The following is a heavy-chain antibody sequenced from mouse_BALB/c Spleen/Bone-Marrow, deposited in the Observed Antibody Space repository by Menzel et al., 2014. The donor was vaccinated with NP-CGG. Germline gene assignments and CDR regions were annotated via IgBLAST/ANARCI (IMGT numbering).Heavy chain of an antibody. J-gene: IGHJ2*01. CDR2: IRNKANGYTT. CDR3: ARDKGRVFFDY. Sequence: EVKLVESGGGLVQPGGSLRLSCAPSGFTFTDYYMNWVRQPPGKALEWLGFIRNKANGYTTEYSASVKSRFTISRDNSQNILYLQMNPLRADDSATYYCARDKGRVFFDYWGQGTTRTVSS. CDR1: GFTFTDYY. V-gene: IGHV7-3*02.